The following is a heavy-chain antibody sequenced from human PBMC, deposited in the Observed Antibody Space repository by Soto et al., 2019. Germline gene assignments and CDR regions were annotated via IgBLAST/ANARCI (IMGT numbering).Heavy chain of an antibody. V-gene: IGHV1-69*13. D-gene: IGHD3-10*01. J-gene: IGHJ4*02. CDR3: ARENGVAVSPILYYFDY. CDR1: GATFKNNG. Sequence: SVKVSRKAPGATFKNNGISWVRQAPGQGLEWMGGIIPVFGTTKYAQKFQGRLTITADESTSTAYMEMSSLRSEDTAVYYCARENGVAVSPILYYFDYWGKGTLVTVS. CDR2: IIPVFGTT.